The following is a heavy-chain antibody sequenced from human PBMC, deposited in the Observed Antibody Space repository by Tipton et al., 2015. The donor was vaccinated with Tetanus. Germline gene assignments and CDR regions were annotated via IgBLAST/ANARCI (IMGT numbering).Heavy chain of an antibody. CDR1: GYTFTSHY. Sequence: QSGAEVKKPGASVNISCKASGYTFTSHYVHWVRQAPGQGLEWMGMINPSGGYTRSAQTLQGRVKVTRDTSTTTVYMELSSLRPGDTAVYYWARERGNRGNAFDLWGQGTMVAVSS. J-gene: IGHJ3*01. CDR2: INPSGGYT. V-gene: IGHV1-46*04. CDR3: ARERGNRGNAFDL. D-gene: IGHD2/OR15-2a*01.